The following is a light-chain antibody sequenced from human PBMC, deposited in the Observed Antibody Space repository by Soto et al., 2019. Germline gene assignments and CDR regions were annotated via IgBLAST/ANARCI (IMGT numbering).Light chain of an antibody. CDR3: QTWGTGIRV. Sequence: QPVLTQSPSASASLGASVKLTCTLSSGHSSYAIAWHQQQPEKGPRYLMKLNSDGSHSKGDGIPDRFSGSSSGAERYITISSLQSEDEADYYCQTWGTGIRVFGTGTKLTVL. J-gene: IGLJ1*01. V-gene: IGLV4-69*01. CDR1: SGHSSYA. CDR2: LNSDGSH.